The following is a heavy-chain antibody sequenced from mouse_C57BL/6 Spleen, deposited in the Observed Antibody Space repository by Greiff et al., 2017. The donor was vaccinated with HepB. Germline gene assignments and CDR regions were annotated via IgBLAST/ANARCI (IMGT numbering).Heavy chain of an antibody. CDR1: GFTFSDYG. J-gene: IGHJ3*01. Sequence: DVQLVESGGGLVQPGGSLKLSCAASGFTFSDYGMAWVRQAPRKGPEWVAFISNLAYSIYYADTVTGRFTISRENAKNTLYLEMSSLRSEDTAMYYCARRNWDEGFAYWGQGTLVTVSA. D-gene: IGHD4-1*02. CDR3: ARRNWDEGFAY. V-gene: IGHV5-15*04. CDR2: ISNLAYSI.